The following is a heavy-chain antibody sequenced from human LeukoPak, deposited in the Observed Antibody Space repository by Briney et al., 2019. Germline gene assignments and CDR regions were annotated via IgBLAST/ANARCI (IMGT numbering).Heavy chain of an antibody. J-gene: IGHJ6*03. D-gene: IGHD6-13*01. CDR2: ISSSSSYI. Sequence: GGSLRLSCAASGFTFSSHSMNWVRQAPGKGLEWVSSISSSSSYIYYADSVKGRFTISRDNAKNSLYLQMNSLRAEDTAVYYCARGIAAAGHYYYMDVWGKGTTVTVSS. CDR1: GFTFSSHS. V-gene: IGHV3-21*01. CDR3: ARGIAAAGHYYYMDV.